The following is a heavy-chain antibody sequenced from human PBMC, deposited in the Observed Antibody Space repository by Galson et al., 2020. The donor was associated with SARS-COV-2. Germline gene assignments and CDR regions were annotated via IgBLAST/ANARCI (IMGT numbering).Heavy chain of an antibody. Sequence: ASVKVSCKASGYTFTGYYMHWVRQAPGQGLEWMGWINPNSGGTNYAQKFQGRVTMTRDTSISTAYMELSRLRSDDTAVYYCARTYYYDSSGYYPLYYYYGMDVWGQGTTVTVSS. V-gene: IGHV1-2*02. CDR3: ARTYYYDSSGYYPLYYYYGMDV. CDR2: INPNSGGT. CDR1: GYTFTGYY. D-gene: IGHD3-22*01. J-gene: IGHJ6*02.